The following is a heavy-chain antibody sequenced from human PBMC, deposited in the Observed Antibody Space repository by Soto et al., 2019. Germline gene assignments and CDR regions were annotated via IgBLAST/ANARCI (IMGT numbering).Heavy chain of an antibody. CDR1: GGSISSAAYY. CDR3: AREYTYGSNFFDC. V-gene: IGHV4-31*03. Sequence: PSATLSLTCTVSGGSISSAAYYWSWIRQHPGKGLEWIGYTSHSGSTYYNPSLKSRVIISVDTSKNQFSLSLTSVTAADTAVYYCAREYTYGSNFFDCWGQGALVTVSS. CDR2: TSHSGST. J-gene: IGHJ4*02. D-gene: IGHD2-2*02.